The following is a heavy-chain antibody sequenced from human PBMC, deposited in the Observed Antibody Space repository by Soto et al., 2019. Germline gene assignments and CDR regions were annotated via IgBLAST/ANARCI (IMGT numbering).Heavy chain of an antibody. CDR3: ARVRQQWLVSAHFFDY. CDR1: GFTFSSYS. Sequence: GGSLILSCAASGFTFSSYSMHWVRQAPGRGLEWVALISYDGSNIHYADSVKGRFTISRDNSKNTLSLQMNSLRAEDTAVYYCARVRQQWLVSAHFFDYWGQGTLVTVSS. D-gene: IGHD6-19*01. J-gene: IGHJ4*02. V-gene: IGHV3-30-3*01. CDR2: ISYDGSNI.